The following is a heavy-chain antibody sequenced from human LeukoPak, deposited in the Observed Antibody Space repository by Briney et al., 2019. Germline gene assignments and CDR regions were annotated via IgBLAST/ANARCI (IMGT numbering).Heavy chain of an antibody. V-gene: IGHV4-39*07. CDR2: IYYSGST. CDR1: GDSISSSSYY. D-gene: IGHD3-22*01. Sequence: SETLSLTCTVSGDSISSSSYYWGWIRQPPGKGLEWIGSIYYSGSTYYNPSLKSRVTISVDTSKNQFSLKLSSVTAADTAVYYCASYKGDTYYYDSSGYYSAFDIWGQGTMVTVSS. J-gene: IGHJ3*02. CDR3: ASYKGDTYYYDSSGYYSAFDI.